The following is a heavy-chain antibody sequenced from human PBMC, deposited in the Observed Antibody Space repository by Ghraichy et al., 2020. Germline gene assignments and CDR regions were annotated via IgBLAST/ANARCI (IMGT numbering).Heavy chain of an antibody. Sequence: SQTLSLTCAVYGGSFSGYYWSWIRQPPGKGLEWIGEINHSGSTNYNPSLKSRVTISVDTSKNQFSPKLSSVTAADTAVYYCAIRSTIFGVAGWGQGTLVTVSS. V-gene: IGHV4-34*01. J-gene: IGHJ4*02. CDR3: AIRSTIFGVAG. CDR1: GGSFSGYY. D-gene: IGHD3-3*01. CDR2: INHSGST.